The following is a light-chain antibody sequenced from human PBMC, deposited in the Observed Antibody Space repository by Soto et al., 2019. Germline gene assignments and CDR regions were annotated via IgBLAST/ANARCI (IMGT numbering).Light chain of an antibody. CDR2: HVT. V-gene: IGLV2-14*01. CDR3: CSYTTSNTFV. CDR1: SSDVGAYNY. Sequence: QSALTQPASVSGSLGQSITISCSGTSSDVGAYNYVSWYQQYPGKAPKLMIYHVTDRPSGVSNRFSGSKSGNTASLTISGLQAEDEADYYCCSYTTSNTFVFGTGPKLTVL. J-gene: IGLJ1*01.